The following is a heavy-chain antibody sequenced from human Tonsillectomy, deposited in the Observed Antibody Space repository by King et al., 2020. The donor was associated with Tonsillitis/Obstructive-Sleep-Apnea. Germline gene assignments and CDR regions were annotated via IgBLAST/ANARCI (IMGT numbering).Heavy chain of an antibody. CDR3: AGGGSSSMDV. CDR1: GFTFSSYS. V-gene: IGHV3-21*01. J-gene: IGHJ6*04. CDR2: ISSGGSYI. D-gene: IGHD6-6*01. Sequence: VQLVESGGGLVKPGGSLRLSCAASGFTFSSYSMNWVRQAPGKGLEWVASISSGGSYIYYADSVKGRFTISRDNYKNSLYLQMNSLRAEDTAVYYCAGGGSSSMDVWGKGTTVTVSS.